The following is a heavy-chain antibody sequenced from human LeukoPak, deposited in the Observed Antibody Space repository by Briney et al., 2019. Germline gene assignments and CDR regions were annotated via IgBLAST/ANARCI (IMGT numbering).Heavy chain of an antibody. D-gene: IGHD4-17*01. J-gene: IGHJ3*02. CDR3: AREENGGEYDDGFDI. V-gene: IGHV3-23*01. CDR1: GVTLSTYA. CDR2: ISSSGSGDNT. Sequence: PGGSLRLSCAASGVTLSTYAMSWARQAPGKGLEWVSGISSSGSGDNTYYADSVKGRFTISRDNSKNTLYLQMNSLRAEDTAVYYCAREENGGEYDDGFDIWGQGTMVTVSS.